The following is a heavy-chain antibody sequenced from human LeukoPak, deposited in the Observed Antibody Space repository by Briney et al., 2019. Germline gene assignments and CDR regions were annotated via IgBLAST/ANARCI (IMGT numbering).Heavy chain of an antibody. J-gene: IGHJ4*02. CDR1: GGSISNFY. CDR2: IYTSGST. D-gene: IGHD6-13*01. V-gene: IGHV4-4*07. CDR3: ARETTEAGTARPFDY. Sequence: PSETLSLTCTVSGGSISNFYWSWIRQPAGKTLEWIGRIYTSGSTNYNPSLKSRVTMSVDTSKNQFSLKLSSVTAADTAVYFCARETTEAGTARPFDYWGQGTLVTVSS.